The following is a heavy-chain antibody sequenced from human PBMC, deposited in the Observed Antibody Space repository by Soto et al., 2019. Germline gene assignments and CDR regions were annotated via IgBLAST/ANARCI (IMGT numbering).Heavy chain of an antibody. CDR3: TTMFRGVRPNDY. J-gene: IGHJ4*02. V-gene: IGHV1-69*12. CDR1: GGTFSSYA. CDR2: IIPIFGTA. Sequence: QVQLVQSGAEVKKPGSSVKVSCKASGGTFSSYAISWVRQSPGQGLEWMGGIIPIFGTANYAQKFQGRVTITADESTSTAYMELSSLRSEDTAVYYCTTMFRGVRPNDYWGQGTLVTVSS. D-gene: IGHD3-10*01.